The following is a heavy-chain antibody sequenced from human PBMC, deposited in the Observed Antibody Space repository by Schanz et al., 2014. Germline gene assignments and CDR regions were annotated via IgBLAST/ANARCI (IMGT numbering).Heavy chain of an antibody. CDR3: AKLSHGDYRGSLGDYYMDV. CDR1: GFSFSRYG. J-gene: IGHJ6*02. CDR2: IWHDGRIK. D-gene: IGHD4-17*01. V-gene: IGHV3-30*02. Sequence: VQLLESGGGLVQPRGSLRLSCAASGFSFSRYGMHWVRQAPGKGLEWVAFIWHDGRIKYYADSVKGRFTNSRDNSKNTLYLQVNSLRGEDTTVYYCAKLSHGDYRGSLGDYYMDVWGQGTTXTVSS.